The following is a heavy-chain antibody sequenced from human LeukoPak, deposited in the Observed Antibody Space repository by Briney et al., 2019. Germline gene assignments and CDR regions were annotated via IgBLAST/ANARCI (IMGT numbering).Heavy chain of an antibody. CDR3: ARDRYFIGFDY. Sequence: SETLSLTCTVSGGSISSGGYYWSWIRQHPGKGLEWIGYIYYSGSTYYNPSLKSRISISVDTSKNQFSLKLTSVTAADTAVYYCARDRYFIGFDYWGRGTLVTVSS. V-gene: IGHV4-30-4*08. J-gene: IGHJ4*02. CDR2: IYYSGST. CDR1: GGSISSGGYY. D-gene: IGHD3-9*01.